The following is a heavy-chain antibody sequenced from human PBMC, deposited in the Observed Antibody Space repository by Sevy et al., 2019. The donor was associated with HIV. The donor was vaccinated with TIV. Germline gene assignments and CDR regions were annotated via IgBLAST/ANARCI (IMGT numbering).Heavy chain of an antibody. Sequence: GGSLRLSCAASGFSFSHYWMHWVRQAPGKGLEWVANIKQDESEKYYVASVKGRFTISRDNAKNSVYLQMNSLIPEDTGIYYCARGNGGFLDYWGQGTLVTVSS. CDR1: GFSFSHYW. CDR3: ARGNGGFLDY. CDR2: IKQDESEK. J-gene: IGHJ4*02. D-gene: IGHD2-15*01. V-gene: IGHV3-7*04.